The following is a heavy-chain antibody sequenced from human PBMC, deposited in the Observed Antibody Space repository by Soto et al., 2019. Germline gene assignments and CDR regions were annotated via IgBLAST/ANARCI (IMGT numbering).Heavy chain of an antibody. CDR2: IWYDGSNK. Sequence: GGSLRLSCAASGFTFSSYGMHWVRQAPGKGLEWVAVIWYDGSNKYYADSVKGQFTISRDNSKNTLCLQMNSLRAEDTAVYYCARSGSGWYADYWGRGTLVTVSS. J-gene: IGHJ4*02. CDR1: GFTFSSYG. D-gene: IGHD6-19*01. V-gene: IGHV3-33*01. CDR3: ARSGSGWYADY.